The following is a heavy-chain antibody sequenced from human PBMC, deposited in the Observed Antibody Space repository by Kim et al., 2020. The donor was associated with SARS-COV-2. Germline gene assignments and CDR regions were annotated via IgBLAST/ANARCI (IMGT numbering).Heavy chain of an antibody. CDR3: ARVSQVTMVQGY. V-gene: IGHV3-11*01. J-gene: IGHJ4*02. D-gene: IGHD3-10*01. Sequence: YYAESVKGRFTSSRDTAKNSRYLQMNSLRAEDTAVYYCARVSQVTMVQGYWGQGTLVTVSS.